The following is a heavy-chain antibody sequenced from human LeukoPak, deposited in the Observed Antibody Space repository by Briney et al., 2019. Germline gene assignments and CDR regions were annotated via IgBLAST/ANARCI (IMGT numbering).Heavy chain of an antibody. J-gene: IGHJ4*02. V-gene: IGHV3-21*01. CDR1: GFTFSSYS. CDR2: ISSSSSYI. CDR3: ARDAVTGYSSGWYKPFPFDS. D-gene: IGHD6-19*01. Sequence: GGSLRLSCAASGFTFSSYSMNWVRQAPGKGLEWVSSISSSSSYIYYADSVKGRFSISRDNIKNSLYLQMSGLRAEDTAVYYCARDAVTGYSSGWYKPFPFDSWGQGTLVTVSS.